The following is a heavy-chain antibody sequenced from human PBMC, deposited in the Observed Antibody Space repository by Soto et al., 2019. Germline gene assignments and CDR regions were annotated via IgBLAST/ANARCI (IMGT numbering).Heavy chain of an antibody. CDR3: AREGYYDSSGYSFYFDY. V-gene: IGHV1-69*12. CDR1: GGTFSSYA. Sequence: QVQLVQSGAEVKKPGSSVKVSCKASGGTFSSYAISWVRQAPGQGLEWMGGIIPIFGTANYAQKVQGRVTITADESTRTAYMELSSLRSEDTAVYYCAREGYYDSSGYSFYFDYWGQGTLVTVSS. J-gene: IGHJ4*02. D-gene: IGHD3-22*01. CDR2: IIPIFGTA.